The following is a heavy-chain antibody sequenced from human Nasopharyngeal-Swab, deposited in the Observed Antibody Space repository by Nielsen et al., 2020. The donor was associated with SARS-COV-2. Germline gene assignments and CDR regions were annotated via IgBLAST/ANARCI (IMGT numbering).Heavy chain of an antibody. CDR2: ISDSGRTP. V-gene: IGHV3-23*01. D-gene: IGHD6-13*01. CDR3: ARGKAATGTFDY. Sequence: GESLKISCVASGFTFNNYAMNWVRQAPGKGLEWVSAISDSGRTPYYADSVKGRFTISRDTSKNTLYLQMNSLRAEDTALYYCARGKAATGTFDYWGQGTLVTVSS. CDR1: GFTFNNYA. J-gene: IGHJ4*01.